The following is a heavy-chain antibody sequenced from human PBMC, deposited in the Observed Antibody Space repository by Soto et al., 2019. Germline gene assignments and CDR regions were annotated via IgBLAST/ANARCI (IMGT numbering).Heavy chain of an antibody. CDR3: ARQGVVVPAATPYYYYYGMDV. J-gene: IGHJ6*02. Sequence: ASVKVSCKASGYTFTSYGISWVRQAPGQGLEWMGWISAYNGNTNYAQELQGRVTMTTDTSTSTAYMELRSLRSDDTAVYYCARQGVVVPAATPYYYYYGMDVWGQGTTATV. CDR2: ISAYNGNT. V-gene: IGHV1-18*04. D-gene: IGHD2-2*01. CDR1: GYTFTSYG.